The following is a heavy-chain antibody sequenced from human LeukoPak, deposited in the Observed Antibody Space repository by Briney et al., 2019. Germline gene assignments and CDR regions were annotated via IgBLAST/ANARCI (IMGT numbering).Heavy chain of an antibody. D-gene: IGHD3-22*01. CDR2: IKQDGSEK. CDR1: GFTFSTYA. Sequence: PGGSLRLSCAASGFTFSTYAMSWVRQAPGKGLEWVANIKQDGSEKYYVDSVKGRFTISRDNAKNSLYLQMNSLRAEDTAVYYCAREEVWVKDFDYWGQGTLVTVSS. J-gene: IGHJ4*02. CDR3: AREEVWVKDFDY. V-gene: IGHV3-7*01.